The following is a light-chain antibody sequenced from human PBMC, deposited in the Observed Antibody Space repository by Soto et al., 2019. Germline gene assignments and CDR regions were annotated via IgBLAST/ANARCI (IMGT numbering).Light chain of an antibody. J-gene: IGLJ2*01. Sequence: QSALTQPPSASGSPGQSVTISCTGTSSDVGAYNYVSWYQQHPGKAPKLVIYEVSNRPSGVPDRFSGSKSGNTASLTVSGLQAEDEAVYYCNSYAGSHTVVFGGGTKLTVL. CDR3: NSYAGSHTVV. CDR2: EVS. CDR1: SSDVGAYNY. V-gene: IGLV2-8*01.